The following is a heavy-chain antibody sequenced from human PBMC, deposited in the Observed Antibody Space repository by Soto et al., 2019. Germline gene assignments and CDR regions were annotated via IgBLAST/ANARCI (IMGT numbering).Heavy chain of an antibody. D-gene: IGHD4-17*01. Sequence: EVQLVQSGAEVKKPGESLKISCKGSGYRFTNHWIGWVRQMPGKGLEWMGIIYPDDSDTRYSPSSQGQVTISADKSISTAYLQWSSLKASDTAIYYCAITYGDYGFRGFDIWGQGTMVTVSS. CDR2: IYPDDSDT. CDR1: GYRFTNHW. J-gene: IGHJ3*02. CDR3: AITYGDYGFRGFDI. V-gene: IGHV5-51*03.